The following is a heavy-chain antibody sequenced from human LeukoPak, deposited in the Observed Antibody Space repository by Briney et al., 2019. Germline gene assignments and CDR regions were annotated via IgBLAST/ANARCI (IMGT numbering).Heavy chain of an antibody. CDR3: ATEVNFYYYMDV. D-gene: IGHD2-21*01. V-gene: IGHV4-39*07. Sequence: SETLSLTCSVSGGSISSSNYYWAWIRQPPGKGLEWIGSIHYSGSTYYSPTLDSYYNPSLKGRVTISIDTSNNQFSLKVTSVTAADTAVYYCATEVNFYYYMDVWGKGTSVTVSS. J-gene: IGHJ6*03. CDR1: GGSISSSNYY. CDR2: IHYSGSTYYSPTLDS.